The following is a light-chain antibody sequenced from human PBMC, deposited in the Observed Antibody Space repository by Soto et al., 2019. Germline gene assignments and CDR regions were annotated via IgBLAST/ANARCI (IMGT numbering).Light chain of an antibody. J-gene: IGKJ4*01. Sequence: EIVLTQSPATLSLSPGERATLSCSASQSVSSYLAWYQQKPGQAPRLLIYDASNRATGIPARFSGSGSRTDFTLTISSLEPEDFAVYYCQQRSNWPFTFGGGTKVAIK. V-gene: IGKV3-11*01. CDR1: QSVSSY. CDR2: DAS. CDR3: QQRSNWPFT.